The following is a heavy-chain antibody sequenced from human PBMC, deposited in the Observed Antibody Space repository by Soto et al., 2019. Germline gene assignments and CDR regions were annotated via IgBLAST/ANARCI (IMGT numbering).Heavy chain of an antibody. D-gene: IGHD2-21*01. Sequence: QITLKESGPTLVKPTQTLTLTCTFSGFSLNTTGVGVGWFRQPPAKALEWLALIYWDDDKRYNPSLKSRLTITKDTSKNQVVLTMTNMDPVDTATYYCVQSRCGGDCLQSYSSHSYYGLDVWGQGTTVTVSS. CDR3: VQSRCGGDCLQSYSSHSYYGLDV. CDR2: IYWDDDK. V-gene: IGHV2-5*02. CDR1: GFSLNTTGVG. J-gene: IGHJ6*02.